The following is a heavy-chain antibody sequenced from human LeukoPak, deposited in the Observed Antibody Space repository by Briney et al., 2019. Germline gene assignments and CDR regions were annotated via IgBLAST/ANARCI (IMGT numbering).Heavy chain of an antibody. J-gene: IGHJ4*02. CDR1: GFTFSSYG. V-gene: IGHV3-30*02. Sequence: GGSLRLSCAASGFTFSSYGMHWVRQAPGKGLEWLAFIRYDGSNKYYADSVKGRFTMSRDNSKNTLYLQMNSLRAEDTAVYYCAKDRESRATASRAHFDYWGQGTLVTVSS. D-gene: IGHD2-2*01. CDR3: AKDRESRATASRAHFDY. CDR2: IRYDGSNK.